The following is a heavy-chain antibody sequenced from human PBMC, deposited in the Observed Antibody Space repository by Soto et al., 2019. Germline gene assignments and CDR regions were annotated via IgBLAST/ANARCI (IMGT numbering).Heavy chain of an antibody. CDR3: ARTYSSSWSSWALFDL. CDR1: GVSISSSGHY. V-gene: IGHV4-39*01. CDR2: IYYSGST. J-gene: IGHJ4*02. Sequence: QLQLQESGPGLVKPSETLSLTCSVSGVSISSSGHYWGWIRQPPGKGLEWIGSIYYSGSTYHNPSLKSRVTISVDTSKNQFSLKLKSVTAADTAVYYCARTYSSSWSSWALFDLWGQGTLVTVSS. D-gene: IGHD6-13*01.